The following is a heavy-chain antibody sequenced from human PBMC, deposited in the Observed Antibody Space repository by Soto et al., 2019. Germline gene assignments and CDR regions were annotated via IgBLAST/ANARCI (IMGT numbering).Heavy chain of an antibody. CDR2: IYYSGST. CDR1: GGSISSGGYY. CDR3: ASMATTTHYYYYGMDV. V-gene: IGHV4-31*03. J-gene: IGHJ6*02. D-gene: IGHD5-12*01. Sequence: SETLSLTCTVSGGSISSGGYYWSRIRQHPGKGLEWIGYIYYSGSTYYNPSLKSRVTISVDTSKNQFSLKLSSVTAADTAVYYCASMATTTHYYYYGMDVWGQGTTVTVSS.